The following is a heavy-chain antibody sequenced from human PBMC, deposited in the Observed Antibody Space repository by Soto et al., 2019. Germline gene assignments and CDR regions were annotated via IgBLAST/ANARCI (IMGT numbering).Heavy chain of an antibody. CDR3: KRSRGPPGY. CDR1: GFSLTSSGVG. Sequence: QITLKESGPTLVKPTQTLTLTCTFSGFSLTSSGVGVDWIRQSPGKVLEHLALIYWDDDKRYSPSLKSRLTLTKDIAEHPGVLTMTNLEPMDTGTFSGKRSRGPPGYGGQGAQVPVSS. J-gene: IGHJ4*02. V-gene: IGHV2-5*02. D-gene: IGHD1-26*01. CDR2: IYWDDDK.